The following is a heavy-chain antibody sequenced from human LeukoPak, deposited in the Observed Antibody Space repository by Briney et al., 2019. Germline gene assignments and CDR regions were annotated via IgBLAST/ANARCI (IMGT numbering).Heavy chain of an antibody. Sequence: GGSLRLSCAASGFTFSIYAMNWVRQAPGRGLEWVSSISANGGETHYADSVKGRFTISRDNSKNTLYLQINNPRVEDTAVYYCAKRYYDFPLDYWGQGTLVTVSS. V-gene: IGHV3-23*01. J-gene: IGHJ4*02. CDR3: AKRYYDFPLDY. CDR1: GFTFSIYA. D-gene: IGHD3-3*01. CDR2: ISANGGET.